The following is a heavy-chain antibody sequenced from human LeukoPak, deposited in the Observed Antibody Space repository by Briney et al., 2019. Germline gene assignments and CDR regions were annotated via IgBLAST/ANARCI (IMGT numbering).Heavy chain of an antibody. Sequence: PGGSLRLSCVASGFTFSDSSMSWVRQAPGKGLEWLANIKQGEGDKFYLESVMGRFTISRDNGNNSLFLQLTSLRVEDTAVYYCARGGLFGTLDYWGQGARATVS. CDR3: ARGGLFGTLDY. V-gene: IGHV3-7*01. CDR2: IKQGEGDK. D-gene: IGHD3-3*01. CDR1: GFTFSDSS. J-gene: IGHJ4*02.